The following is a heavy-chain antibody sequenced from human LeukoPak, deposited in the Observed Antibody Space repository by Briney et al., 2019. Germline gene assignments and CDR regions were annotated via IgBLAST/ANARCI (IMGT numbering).Heavy chain of an antibody. J-gene: IGHJ4*02. D-gene: IGHD2-2*01. V-gene: IGHV3-23*01. CDR2: FTGSGGST. Sequence: PGGSLRLSCAASGFTFNNYAMTWVRQAPGKGLEWVSTFTGSGGSTYYADSVKGRFTISRDNSENTLYLQMNSLRADDTAVYYCAKGTCSSKSCYDFDSWGQGTLVTVSS. CDR3: AKGTCSSKSCYDFDS. CDR1: GFTFNNYA.